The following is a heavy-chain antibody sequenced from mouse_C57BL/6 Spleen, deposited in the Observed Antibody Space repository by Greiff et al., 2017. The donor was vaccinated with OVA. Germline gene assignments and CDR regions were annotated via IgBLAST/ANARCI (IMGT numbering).Heavy chain of an antibody. CDR3: ARAPIYYYGSTYYFDY. Sequence: VQLQQSGAELARPGASVKMSCKASGYTFTSYTMHWVKQRPGQGLEWIGYINPSSGYTKYNQKFKDKATLTADKSSSTAYMQLSSLTSEDSPVYYCARAPIYYYGSTYYFDYWGQGTTLTVSS. D-gene: IGHD1-1*01. V-gene: IGHV1-4*01. J-gene: IGHJ2*01. CDR2: INPSSGYT. CDR1: GYTFTSYT.